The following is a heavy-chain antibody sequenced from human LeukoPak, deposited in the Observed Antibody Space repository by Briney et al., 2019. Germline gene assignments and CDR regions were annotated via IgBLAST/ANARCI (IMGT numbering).Heavy chain of an antibody. CDR3: ASGAAAGTGN. CDR2: VWYDGSNK. Sequence: PGGSLRLSCAASGFTFSSYGMHWVRQAPGKGLEWVAVVWYDGSNKYYADSVKGRFTLSRDNSKNTLYLQMNSLRAEDTAVYYCASGAAAGTGNWGQGTLVTVSS. V-gene: IGHV3-33*01. J-gene: IGHJ4*02. D-gene: IGHD6-13*01. CDR1: GFTFSSYG.